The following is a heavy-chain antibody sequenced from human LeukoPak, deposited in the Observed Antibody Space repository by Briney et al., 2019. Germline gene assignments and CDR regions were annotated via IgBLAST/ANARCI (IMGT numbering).Heavy chain of an antibody. CDR1: GFTFSSYA. D-gene: IGHD3-22*01. Sequence: GGSLRLSCAASGFTFSSYAMSWVRQAPGKGLEWVSAISGSGGSTYCADSVKGRFTISRDNSKNTLYLQMNSLRAEDTAVYYCAKDRPYYYDSSGYPGRLFDYWGQGTLVTVSS. V-gene: IGHV3-23*01. J-gene: IGHJ4*02. CDR3: AKDRPYYYDSSGYPGRLFDY. CDR2: ISGSGGST.